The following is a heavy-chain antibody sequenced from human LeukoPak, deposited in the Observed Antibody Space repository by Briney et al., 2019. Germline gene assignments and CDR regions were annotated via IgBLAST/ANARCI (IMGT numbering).Heavy chain of an antibody. CDR3: AKGHSSTWYGTDV. CDR1: GFTFSNYT. J-gene: IGHJ6*04. CDR2: ISGSGDST. V-gene: IGHV3-23*01. Sequence: GGSLRLSCAASGFTFSNYTVIWVRQAPGKGLEWVSAISGSGDSTSYADSVKGRFTISRDTSKNTLYLQMNSLRAEDTAVYYCAKGHSSTWYGTDVWGKGTTVTVSS. D-gene: IGHD6-13*01.